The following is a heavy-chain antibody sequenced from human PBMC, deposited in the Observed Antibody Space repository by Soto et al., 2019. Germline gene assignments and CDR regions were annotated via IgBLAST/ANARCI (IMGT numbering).Heavy chain of an antibody. Sequence: GGSLRLSCAASGFTFSSYSMNWVRQAPGKGLEWVSSISSSSSYIYYADSVKGRFTISRDNAKNSLYLQMNSLRAEDTAVYYCARDYCPGGVCYTIFDYWGQGTLVTVSS. CDR3: ARDYCPGGVCYTIFDY. CDR2: ISSSSSYI. J-gene: IGHJ4*02. V-gene: IGHV3-21*01. D-gene: IGHD2-8*02. CDR1: GFTFSSYS.